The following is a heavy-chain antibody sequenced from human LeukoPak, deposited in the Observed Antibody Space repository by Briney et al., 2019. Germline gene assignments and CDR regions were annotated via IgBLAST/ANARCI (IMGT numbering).Heavy chain of an antibody. Sequence: PSETLSLTCTLSGGSISTYYWSWVRQPPGKGLEWIGYIYYTGSTDYNPPLKSRVTMSVDTSKNQFSLKLSSVTAADTAVYSCARGSVRGEFDPWGQGTLVTVSS. D-gene: IGHD3-10*01. CDR1: GGSISTYY. V-gene: IGHV4-59*01. CDR3: ARGSVRGEFDP. CDR2: IYYTGST. J-gene: IGHJ5*02.